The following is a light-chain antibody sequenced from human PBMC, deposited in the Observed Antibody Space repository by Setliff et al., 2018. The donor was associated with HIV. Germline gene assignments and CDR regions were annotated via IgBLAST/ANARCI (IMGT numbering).Light chain of an antibody. CDR3: ASHRDTNTLEV. Sequence: QSALTQPASVPGSPGQSITISCSGTNSDIGSHDYVSWYQQHPGKAPKLIIFSVTYRPSGVSYRFSGSKSGNTASLTISGLQPEDEADYYCASHRDTNTLEVFGTGTKVTVL. CDR2: SVT. CDR1: NSDIGSHDY. J-gene: IGLJ1*01. V-gene: IGLV2-14*03.